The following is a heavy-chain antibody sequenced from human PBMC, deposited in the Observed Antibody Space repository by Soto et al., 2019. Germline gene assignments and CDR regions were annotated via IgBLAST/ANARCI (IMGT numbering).Heavy chain of an antibody. D-gene: IGHD1-20*01. Sequence: GGSLRLSCAASEFSFRDYSMHWVRHTPRKRLQWVSVINWDGGTTYYADSLKGRFTIARDNQKNSLFLQMSSLRPEDSALYYCVKGDISGTSYFGFWGQGPRSPSPQ. CDR2: INWDGGTT. CDR1: EFSFRDYS. J-gene: IGHJ4*02. V-gene: IGHV3-43D*04. CDR3: VKGDISGTSYFGF.